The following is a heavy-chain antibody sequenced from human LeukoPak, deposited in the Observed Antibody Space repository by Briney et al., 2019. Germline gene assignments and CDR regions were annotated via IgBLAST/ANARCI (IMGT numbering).Heavy chain of an antibody. Sequence: GGSLRLSCAASGFTFSSYSMNWVRQAPGQGLEWVSAISGNGGSTYYADSVKGRFTISRDNSKDTLYLQMNSLRAEDTAVYYCARAMVRGVIICAFDIWGQGTMVTVSS. CDR3: ARAMVRGVIICAFDI. D-gene: IGHD3-10*01. J-gene: IGHJ3*02. V-gene: IGHV3-23*01. CDR2: ISGNGGST. CDR1: GFTFSSYS.